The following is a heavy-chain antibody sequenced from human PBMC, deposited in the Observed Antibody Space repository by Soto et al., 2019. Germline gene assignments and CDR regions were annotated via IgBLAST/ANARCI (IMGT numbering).Heavy chain of an antibody. Sequence: SLSLSCAASGFTFSSYALNSVRQAPGKGLEWVSVISGSGDSTYYADSVKGRFTISRDNSKNTLYLQMNSLRAEDTAVYYCARRSSGWYFDYWGQGTLVTVSS. V-gene: IGHV3-23*01. CDR2: ISGSGDST. D-gene: IGHD6-19*01. J-gene: IGHJ4*02. CDR1: GFTFSSYA. CDR3: ARRSSGWYFDY.